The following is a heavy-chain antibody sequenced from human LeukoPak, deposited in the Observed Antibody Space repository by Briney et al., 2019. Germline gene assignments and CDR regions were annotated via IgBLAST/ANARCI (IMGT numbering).Heavy chain of an antibody. CDR3: ARDGALYGSGSYGYFDY. J-gene: IGHJ4*02. Sequence: QTGGSLRLSCAASGFTFSSYWMHWVRQAPGKGLEWVAVISYDGSNKYYADSVKGRFTISRDNSKNTLYLQMNSLRAEDTAVYYCARDGALYGSGSYGYFDYWGQGTLVTVSS. D-gene: IGHD3-10*01. V-gene: IGHV3-30-3*01. CDR2: ISYDGSNK. CDR1: GFTFSSYW.